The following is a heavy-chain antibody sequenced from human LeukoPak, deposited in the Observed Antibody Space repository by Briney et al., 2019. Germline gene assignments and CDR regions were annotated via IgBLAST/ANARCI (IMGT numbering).Heavy chain of an antibody. Sequence: SETLSLICTVSGGSIHNYYWSWIRQPAGKGLEWLGRIYGSGNTDYDPSLKSRVTMSVDLSKSQVSMKLNSATAADTAVYYCARDGCNSTTCHMRLAFYCWGQGAMVTVSS. CDR2: IYGSGNT. J-gene: IGHJ3*01. D-gene: IGHD2-2*01. CDR1: GGSIHNYY. CDR3: ARDGCNSTTCHMRLAFYC. V-gene: IGHV4-4*07.